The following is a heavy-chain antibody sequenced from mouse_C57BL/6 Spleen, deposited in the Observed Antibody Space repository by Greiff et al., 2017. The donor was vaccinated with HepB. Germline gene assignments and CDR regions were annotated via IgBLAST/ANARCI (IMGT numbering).Heavy chain of an antibody. CDR1: GYTFTSYW. CDR2: IYPGSGST. D-gene: IGHD5-1*01. J-gene: IGHJ4*01. CDR3: ARKEYPYAMDY. V-gene: IGHV1-55*01. Sequence: QVHVKQSGAELVKPGASVKMSCKASGYTFTSYWITWVKQRPGQGLEWIGDIYPGSGSTNYNEKFKSKATLTVDTSSSTAYMQLSSLTSEDSAVYYCARKEYPYAMDYWGQGTSVTVSS.